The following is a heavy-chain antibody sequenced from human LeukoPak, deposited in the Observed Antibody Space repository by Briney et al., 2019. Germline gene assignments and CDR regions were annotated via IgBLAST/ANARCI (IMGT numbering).Heavy chain of an antibody. D-gene: IGHD2/OR15-2a*01. CDR2: IIPILGIA. V-gene: IGHV1-69*04. CDR3: AEDSMPRPS. Sequence: ASVKVSCKASGGTFSSYAISWVRQAPGQGLEWMGRIIPILGIANYAQKFQGRVTITADESTSTAYMELSSLRSEDTAVYYCAEDSMPRPSWGQGTLVTVSS. CDR1: GGTFSSYA. J-gene: IGHJ4*02.